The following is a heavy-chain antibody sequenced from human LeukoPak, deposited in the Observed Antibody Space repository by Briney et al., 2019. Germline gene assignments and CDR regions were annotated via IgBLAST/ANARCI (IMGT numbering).Heavy chain of an antibody. J-gene: IGHJ1*01. CDR3: ASPYSSSWYSIGFQH. Sequence: GGSLRLSCAASGFTFSDYYMSWIRQAPGKWLEWVSYISSSGSTIYYADSVKGRFTISRDNAKNSLYLQMNSLRAEDTAVYYCASPYSSSWYSIGFQHWGQGTLVTVSS. CDR2: ISSSGSTI. CDR1: GFTFSDYY. D-gene: IGHD6-13*01. V-gene: IGHV3-11*04.